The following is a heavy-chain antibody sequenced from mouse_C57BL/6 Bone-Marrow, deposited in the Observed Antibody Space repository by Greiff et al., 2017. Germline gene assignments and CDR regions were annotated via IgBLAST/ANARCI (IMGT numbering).Heavy chain of an antibody. CDR2: IDPENGDT. CDR3: TTGHYYY. CDR1: GFNIKDDY. Sequence: VQLQQSGAELVRPGASVKLSCTASGFNIKDDYMHWVKQRPEQGLEWIGWIDPENGDTEYASKFQGKATITADTSSNTAYLQLSSLTSEDTAVYYCTTGHYYYCGQGTTLTVSS. V-gene: IGHV14-4*01. D-gene: IGHD1-1*01. J-gene: IGHJ2*01.